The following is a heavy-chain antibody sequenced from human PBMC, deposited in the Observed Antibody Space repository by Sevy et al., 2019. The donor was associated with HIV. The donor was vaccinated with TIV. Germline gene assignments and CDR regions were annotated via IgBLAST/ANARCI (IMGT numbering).Heavy chain of an antibody. CDR3: ATQLVVDTVATAYYFDY. J-gene: IGHJ4*02. V-gene: IGHV1-24*01. D-gene: IGHD5-12*01. CDR1: GYTLTELS. CDR2: FDPEDGET. Sequence: ASVKVSCKVSGYTLTELSMHWVRQAPGKGLEWMGGFDPEDGETIYAQKFQGRVTMTEDTSTDTAYMELSSLRSEDTAVYYCATQLVVDTVATAYYFDYWGQGTLVTVSS.